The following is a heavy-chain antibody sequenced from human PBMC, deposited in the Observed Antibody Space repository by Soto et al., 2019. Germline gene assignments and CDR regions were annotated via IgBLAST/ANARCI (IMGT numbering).Heavy chain of an antibody. CDR1: GGSISSYY. CDR3: ARYSYGGYYFDY. V-gene: IGHV4-59*01. J-gene: IGHJ4*02. CDR2: IYYSGST. Sequence: SETLSLTCTVSGGSISSYYWSWIRQPPGKGLEWIGYIYYSGSTNYNPSLKSRVTISVDTSKNQFSLRLSSVTAADTAVYYCARYSYGGYYFDYWGQGTLVTVSS. D-gene: IGHD5-18*01.